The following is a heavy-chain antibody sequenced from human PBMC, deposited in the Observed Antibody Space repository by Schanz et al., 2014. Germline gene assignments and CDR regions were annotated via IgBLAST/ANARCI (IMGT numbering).Heavy chain of an antibody. CDR3: AKVWGSDYFYPFDY. D-gene: IGHD3-22*01. Sequence: EMQLVESGGGLLQPGGSLRLSCAASGFTFNNYDMNWVRLVPGKGLECVSGISGGGGSAYYADSVKGRFTISRDNSKNTLYLQMSSLRAEDTAVYYCAKVWGSDYFYPFDYWGQGTLVTVSS. J-gene: IGHJ4*02. CDR2: ISGGGGSA. CDR1: GFTFNNYD. V-gene: IGHV3-23*04.